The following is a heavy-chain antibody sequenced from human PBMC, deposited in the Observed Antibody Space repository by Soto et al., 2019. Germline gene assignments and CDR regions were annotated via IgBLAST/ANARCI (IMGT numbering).Heavy chain of an antibody. CDR1: GYTFTSYA. J-gene: IGHJ4*02. V-gene: IGHV1-3*01. CDR2: INAGNGNT. CDR3: AKSATVPAAIAY. Sequence: GASVKVSCKAPGYTFTSYAMHWVRQAPGQRLEWMGWINAGNGNTKYSQKFQGRVTITRDTSASTAYMELSSLRSEDTAVYYCAKSATVPAAIAYWGQGTLVTVSS. D-gene: IGHD2-2*02.